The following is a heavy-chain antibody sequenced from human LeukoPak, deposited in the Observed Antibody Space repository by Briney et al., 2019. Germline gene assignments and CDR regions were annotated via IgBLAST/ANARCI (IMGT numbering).Heavy chain of an antibody. V-gene: IGHV3-23*01. CDR3: AKLVGVTPGHS. CDR2: ISGSGGST. D-gene: IGHD1-26*01. J-gene: IGHJ4*02. Sequence: GGSLRLSCKTSGFTFSSYAMSWVRRTPGKGLQWVSTISGSGGSTYYADSVKGRFTISRDNTQNTLHLQMKNLRAEDTAVYYCAKLVGVTPGHSWGQGTLVTVSS. CDR1: GFTFSSYA.